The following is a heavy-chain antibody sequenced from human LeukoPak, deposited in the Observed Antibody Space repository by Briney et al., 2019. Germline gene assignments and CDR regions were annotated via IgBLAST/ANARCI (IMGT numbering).Heavy chain of an antibody. V-gene: IGHV3-43*01. CDR1: GFTFDDYT. Sequence: GGSLRLSCAASGFTFDDYTMHWVRQAPGNGLEWVSLISWDGGSTYYADSVKGRLTISRDNSKNSLYLQMNSLRPEDTALYYCAKGRTDYYGSGSYYLDYWGQGTLVTVSS. CDR2: ISWDGGST. D-gene: IGHD3-10*01. CDR3: AKGRTDYYGSGSYYLDY. J-gene: IGHJ4*02.